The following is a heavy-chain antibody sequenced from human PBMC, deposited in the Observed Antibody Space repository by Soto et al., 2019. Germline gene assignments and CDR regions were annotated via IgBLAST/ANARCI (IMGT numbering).Heavy chain of an antibody. J-gene: IGHJ4*02. CDR1: GRSISSRGYY. Sequence: SETLPLTCTVSGRSISSRGYYCSWIRQFPGKGLEWIGYISYSESTDYNPSLKSRVPISADTSKNQFSLKLSSVTAADTAVYYCAGGNDYAKIGYWGQGAQVTVSS. V-gene: IGHV4-31*03. CDR2: ISYSEST. CDR3: AGGNDYAKIGY. D-gene: IGHD4-17*01.